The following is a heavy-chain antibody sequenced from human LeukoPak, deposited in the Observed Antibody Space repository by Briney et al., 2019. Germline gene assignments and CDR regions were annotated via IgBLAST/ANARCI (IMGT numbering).Heavy chain of an antibody. V-gene: IGHV1-69*13. CDR2: IIPIFGTA. CDR3: ARSAMVRGVIGYMDV. D-gene: IGHD3-10*01. Sequence: SVKVSCKASGGTFSSFAISWVRQAPGQGLEWMGGIIPIFGTANYAQKFQGRVTITADESTSTAYMELSSLRSEDTAVYYCARSAMVRGVIGYMDVWGKGTTVIISS. J-gene: IGHJ6*03. CDR1: GGTFSSFA.